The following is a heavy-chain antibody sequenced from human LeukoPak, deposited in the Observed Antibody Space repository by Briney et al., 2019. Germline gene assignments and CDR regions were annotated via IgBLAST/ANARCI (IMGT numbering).Heavy chain of an antibody. CDR2: IYYSGSA. Sequence: SETLSLTCTVSGGSISSYYWSWIRQPPGKGLEWIGYIYYSGSAYYNPSLAGRVAISLDTSKNQFSLKLHSVTAADTAVYYCARDSYYDLLTGYYPYYYYGMDVWGQGTTVTVSS. V-gene: IGHV4-59*12. J-gene: IGHJ6*02. CDR1: GGSISSYY. CDR3: ARDSYYDLLTGYYPYYYYGMDV. D-gene: IGHD3-9*01.